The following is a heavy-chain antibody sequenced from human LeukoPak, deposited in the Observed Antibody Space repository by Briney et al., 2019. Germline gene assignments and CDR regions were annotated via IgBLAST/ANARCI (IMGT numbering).Heavy chain of an antibody. CDR2: INTNTGNP. CDR1: GYIFTAFA. V-gene: IGHV7-4-1*02. J-gene: IGHJ5*02. CDR3: AREGWFDP. Sequence: GASVKVSCKASGYIFTAFAINWVRPAPGQGLEWMGWINTNTGNPTYAQGFTGRFVFSLDTSVSTAYLQISSLKADDTAVYYCAREGWFDPWGQGTLVTVSS.